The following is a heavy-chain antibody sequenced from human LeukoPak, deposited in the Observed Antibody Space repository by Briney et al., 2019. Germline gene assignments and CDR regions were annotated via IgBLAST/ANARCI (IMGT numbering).Heavy chain of an antibody. D-gene: IGHD2-15*01. CDR2: MNPNSGNT. CDR1: GYTFTSYD. J-gene: IGHJ4*02. Sequence: GASLKVSCKASGYTFTSYDINWVRQATGQGLEWMGWMNPNSGNTGYAQKFQGRVTMTRNTSISTAYVELSSLRSEDTAVYYCARVVGLARYCSGGSCYLDYWGQGTLVTVSS. V-gene: IGHV1-8*01. CDR3: ARVVGLARYCSGGSCYLDY.